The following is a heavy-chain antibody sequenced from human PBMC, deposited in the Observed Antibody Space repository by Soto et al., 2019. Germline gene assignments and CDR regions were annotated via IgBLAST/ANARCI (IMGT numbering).Heavy chain of an antibody. Sequence: GGSLRLSCAASGFTFSSYSMNWVRQAPGKGLEWVSSILSSTSHVSYANSVKGRFTCSRDNAKNSLYLQMNSLRAEDTAVYYCARGYGDYGYWGQGTLVTVSS. D-gene: IGHD4-17*01. V-gene: IGHV3-21*01. CDR3: ARGYGDYGY. J-gene: IGHJ4*02. CDR2: ILSSTSHV. CDR1: GFTFSSYS.